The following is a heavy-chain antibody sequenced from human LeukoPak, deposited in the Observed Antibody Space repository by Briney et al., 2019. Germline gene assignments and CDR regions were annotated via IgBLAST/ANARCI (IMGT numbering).Heavy chain of an antibody. V-gene: IGHV3-53*01. J-gene: IGHJ3*02. CDR2: IYSDNT. CDR1: GFTVSSNS. Sequence: PGGSLRLSCTVSGFTVSSNSMSWVRQAPGKGLEWVSFIYSDNTHYSDSVKGRFTISRDNSKNTLYLQMNSLRAEDTAVYYCARDRTYYYDSSGYSDAFDIWGQGTMVTVSS. CDR3: ARDRTYYYDSSGYSDAFDI. D-gene: IGHD3-22*01.